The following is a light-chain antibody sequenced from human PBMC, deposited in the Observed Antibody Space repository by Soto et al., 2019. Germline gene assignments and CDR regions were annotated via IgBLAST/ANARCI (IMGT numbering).Light chain of an antibody. J-gene: IGKJ1*01. CDR1: QSVSSN. V-gene: IGKV3-15*01. Sequence: EIVMTQSPATLSVSPGERATLSCRASQSVSSNLAWYQQKPGQAPRLLIYGASTRATGIPARVSGSGSGKQFTLTISSLQSEDFAVYYCQQYNNWPFPSWTFGQGTKVEIK. CDR2: GAS. CDR3: QQYNNWPFPSWT.